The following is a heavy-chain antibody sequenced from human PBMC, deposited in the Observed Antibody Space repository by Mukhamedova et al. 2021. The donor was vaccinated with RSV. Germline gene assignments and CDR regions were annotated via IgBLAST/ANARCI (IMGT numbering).Heavy chain of an antibody. V-gene: IGHV3-30-3*01. J-gene: IGHJ5*02. CDR3: ARDRTGTSWFDP. D-gene: IGHD1-7*01. Sequence: EWVAVISYDGSNKYYADSVKGRFTISRDNSKNTLYLQMNSLRAEDTAVCYCARDRTGTSWFDPWGQGTLVTVSS. CDR2: ISYDGSNK.